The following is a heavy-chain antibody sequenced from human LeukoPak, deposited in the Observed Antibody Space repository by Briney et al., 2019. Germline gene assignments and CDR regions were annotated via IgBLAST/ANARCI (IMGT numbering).Heavy chain of an antibody. CDR3: ARRGLVAGIYDLVYGFDI. D-gene: IGHD3/OR15-3a*01. CDR2: VNPDTGNT. J-gene: IGHJ3*02. CDR1: GYSFTTFH. V-gene: IGHV1-8*03. Sequence: GASVKVSCKAAGYSFTTFHINWVRQAPGQGPEWMGWVNPDTGNTGFAQKFQGRVTITQNSSVTTVYMELCSLTSEDTAVYYCARRGLVAGIYDLVYGFDIWGQGTMVTVSS.